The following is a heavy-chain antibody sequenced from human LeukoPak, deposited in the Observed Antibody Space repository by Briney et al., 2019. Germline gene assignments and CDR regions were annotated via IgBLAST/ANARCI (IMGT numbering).Heavy chain of an antibody. CDR2: INHSGTT. Sequence: SETLSLTCAVYGGSFSGYYWSWIRQPPGKGLEWIGEINHSGTTNYNPSLKSRVTMSLDTSKNQFSLRLSSVTAADTAVYYCARSHYYGSGPPFDIWGQGTMVTVSS. CDR1: GGSFSGYY. D-gene: IGHD3-10*01. J-gene: IGHJ3*02. V-gene: IGHV4-34*01. CDR3: ARSHYYGSGPPFDI.